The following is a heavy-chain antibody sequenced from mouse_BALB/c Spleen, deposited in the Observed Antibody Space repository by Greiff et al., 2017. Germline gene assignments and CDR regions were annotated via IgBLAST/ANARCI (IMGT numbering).Heavy chain of an antibody. V-gene: IGHV1-18*01. J-gene: IGHJ3*01. CDR2: INPNNGGT. CDR1: GYTFTDYN. CDR3: ARSGDGYYVRLAY. Sequence: VQLQQSGPELVKPGASVKIPCKASGYTFTDYNMDWVKQSHGKSLEWIGDINPNNGGTTYNQKFKGKATLTVDKSSSTAYMELRSLTSEDTAVYYCARSGDGYYVRLAYWGQGTLVTVSA. D-gene: IGHD2-3*01.